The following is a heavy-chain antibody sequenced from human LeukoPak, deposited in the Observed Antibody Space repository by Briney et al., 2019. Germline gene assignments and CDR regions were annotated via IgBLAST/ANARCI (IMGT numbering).Heavy chain of an antibody. CDR1: GFTFSSYE. J-gene: IGHJ4*02. CDR3: ARVGQYYYDSSGFLFDY. V-gene: IGHV3-48*03. CDR2: ISSSGSTI. D-gene: IGHD3-22*01. Sequence: GGSLRLSCAASGFTFSSYEMNWVRQAPGKGLEWVSYISSSGSTIYYADSVKGRFTISRDDAKNSLYLQMNSLRAEDTAVYYCARVGQYYYDSSGFLFDYWGQGTLVTVSS.